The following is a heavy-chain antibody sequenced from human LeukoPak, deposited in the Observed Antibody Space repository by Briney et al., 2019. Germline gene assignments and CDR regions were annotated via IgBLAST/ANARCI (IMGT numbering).Heavy chain of an antibody. D-gene: IGHD3-10*01. V-gene: IGHV4-61*09. CDR2: IRISGST. CDR3: ARQSAESLWFGGGPRFDP. J-gene: IGHJ5*02. Sequence: SQTLSLTCTVSGGSISSGSYCWSWIRQPAGKGLEWIGHIRISGSTNYNPSLKSRVTISVDTSKNQLSLKLSSVTAADTAVYYCARQSAESLWFGGGPRFDPWGQGTLVTVSS. CDR1: GGSISSGSYC.